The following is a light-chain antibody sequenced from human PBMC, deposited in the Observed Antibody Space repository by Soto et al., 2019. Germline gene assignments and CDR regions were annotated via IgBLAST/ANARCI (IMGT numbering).Light chain of an antibody. CDR3: QQSYSTPRT. V-gene: IGKV1-39*01. J-gene: IGKJ4*02. CDR1: HDRDRS. Sequence: PMTQSASSLSRSIGDISTNSSWTAHDRDRSLAWYHQKPGEAPKVLIFSASSLRSGLTSRFCGSGSGTDFTLTISSLQPEDFATYYCQQSYSTPRTFGGGTKVDIK. CDR2: SAS.